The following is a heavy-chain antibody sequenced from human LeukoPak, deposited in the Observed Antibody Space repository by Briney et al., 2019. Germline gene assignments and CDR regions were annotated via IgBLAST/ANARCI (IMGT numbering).Heavy chain of an antibody. D-gene: IGHD3-3*01. CDR2: IRSDGTST. J-gene: IGHJ4*02. CDR3: ARDLGSGSPLDC. CDR1: GFSFSSYW. V-gene: IGHV3-74*01. Sequence: GGSLRLSCEASGFSFSSYWMHWVRQAPGEGPVWVSLIRSDGTSTSYADSVKGRFTISRDNGENTLYLQMNSLRAEDTAVYYCARDLGSGSPLDCRGQGTLVTVSS.